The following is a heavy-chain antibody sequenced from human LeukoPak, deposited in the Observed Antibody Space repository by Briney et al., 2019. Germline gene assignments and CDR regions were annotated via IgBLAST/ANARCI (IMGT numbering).Heavy chain of an antibody. D-gene: IGHD2-21*01. CDR1: GFTFSSYA. J-gene: IGHJ4*02. CDR3: AKDLIVVVATTWYYFDY. Sequence: GGSLRLSCVVSGFTFSSYAMSWVRQAPGKGLEWVSAISGSGGSTYYADSVKGRFTISRDNSESTLYLQINTLRAEDTAVYYCAKDLIVVVATTWYYFDYWGQGTLATVSS. V-gene: IGHV3-23*01. CDR2: ISGSGGST.